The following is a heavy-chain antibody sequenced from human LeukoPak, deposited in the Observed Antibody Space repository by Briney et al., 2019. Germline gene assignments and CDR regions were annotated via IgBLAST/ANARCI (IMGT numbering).Heavy chain of an antibody. V-gene: IGHV3-64D*06. CDR1: GFTFSSYA. CDR3: VKGRGSPEWYFDL. Sequence: PGGSLRLSCSASGFTFSSYAMHWVRQAPGKGLEYVSAISSNGGSTYYADSVKGRFTISRDNSKNTLYLQMSSLRAEDTAVYYCVKGRGSPEWYFDLWGRGTLVTVSS. D-gene: IGHD1-14*01. CDR2: ISSNGGST. J-gene: IGHJ2*01.